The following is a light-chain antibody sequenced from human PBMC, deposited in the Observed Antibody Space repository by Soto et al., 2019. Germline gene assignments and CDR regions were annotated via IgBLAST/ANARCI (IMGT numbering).Light chain of an antibody. CDR2: DVS. CDR3: SSYASTSTLVV. CDR1: SSDVGTYNY. Sequence: QSALTQPASVSGSPGQSITISCTGTSSDVGTYNYVSWYQQHPGKAPKLIIYDVSTRPSGLSNRFSGSKSGNTASLTISGLQAEDEADYFCSSYASTSTLVVFGRGTKVTVL. V-gene: IGLV2-14*01. J-gene: IGLJ2*01.